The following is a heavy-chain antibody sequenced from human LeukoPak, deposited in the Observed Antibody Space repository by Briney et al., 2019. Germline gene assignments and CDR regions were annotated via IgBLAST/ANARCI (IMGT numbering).Heavy chain of an antibody. V-gene: IGHV3-11*01. CDR3: ARDSLAMDVYYDYGMDV. Sequence: GGSLRLSCAASGFTFSNYYMSWIRQAPGKGLEWVSYISSRGSTIYYADSVKGRFTISRDNAKNSLYLQMNSLRAEDTAVYYCARDSLAMDVYYDYGMDVWGQGTTVSVSS. D-gene: IGHD5-18*01. CDR1: GFTFSNYY. J-gene: IGHJ6*02. CDR2: ISSRGSTI.